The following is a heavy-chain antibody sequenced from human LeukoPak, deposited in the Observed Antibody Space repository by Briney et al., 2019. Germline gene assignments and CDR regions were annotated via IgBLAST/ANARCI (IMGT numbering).Heavy chain of an antibody. CDR1: GFTFSSFV. Sequence: GGSLRLSCAASGFTFSSFVMSWVRQAPGKGLEWVSSISGSGVYKYYTDSVKSRFTISRDNSKNTLYVQMNSLRAEDTAVYYCAKVSCTGGTCSSFDYWGQGTLATVSS. V-gene: IGHV3-23*01. D-gene: IGHD2-8*02. J-gene: IGHJ4*02. CDR2: ISGSGVYK. CDR3: AKVSCTGGTCSSFDY.